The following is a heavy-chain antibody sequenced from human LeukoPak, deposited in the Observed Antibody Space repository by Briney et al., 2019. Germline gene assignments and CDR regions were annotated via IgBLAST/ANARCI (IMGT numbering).Heavy chain of an antibody. V-gene: IGHV1-8*01. CDR3: ARGLGLPIPRYLEEGNWFDP. CDR2: MNPNSGNT. CDR1: GYTFTSYD. Sequence: ASVKVSCKASGYTFTSYDINWVRQATGQGLEWMGWMNPNSGNTGYAQKFQGRVTMTRNTSISTAYMELSSLRSEDTAVYYCARGLGLPIPRYLEEGNWFDPWGQGTLVTVSS. J-gene: IGHJ5*02. D-gene: IGHD3-16*01.